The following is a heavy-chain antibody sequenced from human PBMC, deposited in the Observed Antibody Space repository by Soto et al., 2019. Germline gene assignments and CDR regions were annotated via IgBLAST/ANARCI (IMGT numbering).Heavy chain of an antibody. CDR1: GFTFSSYW. CDR2: IKQDGSEK. D-gene: IGHD6-6*01. V-gene: IGHV3-7*01. J-gene: IGHJ4*02. CDR3: ARDLAALPYTGFDY. Sequence: GGSLRLSCAASGFTFSSYWMSWVRQAPGKGLEWVANIKQDGSEKYYVDSVKGRFTISRDNAKNSLYLQMNSLRAEDTAVYYCARDLAALPYTGFDYWGQGTLVTVSS.